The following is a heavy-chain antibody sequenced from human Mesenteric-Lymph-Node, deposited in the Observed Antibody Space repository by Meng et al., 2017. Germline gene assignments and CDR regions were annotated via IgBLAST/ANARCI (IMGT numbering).Heavy chain of an antibody. CDR2: ISAYNGNT. D-gene: IGHD5-12*01. CDR1: GYTFTSYG. CDR3: ARFSGYDSYYGMDV. J-gene: IGHJ6*02. Sequence: ASVKVSCKASGYTFTSYGISWVRQALGQGLEWMGWISAYNGNTNYAQKLQGRVTMTTDTSTSTAYMELRSLRSDDTAVYYCARFSGYDSYYGMDVWGQGTTVTVSS. V-gene: IGHV1-18*01.